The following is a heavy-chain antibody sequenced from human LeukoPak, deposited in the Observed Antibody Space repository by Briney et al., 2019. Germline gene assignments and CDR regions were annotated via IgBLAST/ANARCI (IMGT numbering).Heavy chain of an antibody. CDR2: ISGSGGST. V-gene: IGHV3-23*01. CDR1: GFTFSSYG. J-gene: IGHJ4*02. CDR3: AKDWGGGDY. Sequence: PGGSLRLSCAASGFTFSSYGMSWVRQAAGKGLEWVSAISGSGGSTYYADSVKGRFTISRDNPKNTLYLQMNSLRAEDTAVYYCAKDWGGGDYWGQGTLVTVSS. D-gene: IGHD2-21*01.